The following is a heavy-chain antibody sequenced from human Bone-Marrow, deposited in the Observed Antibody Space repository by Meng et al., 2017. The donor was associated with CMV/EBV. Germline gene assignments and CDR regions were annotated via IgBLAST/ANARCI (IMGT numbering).Heavy chain of an antibody. CDR1: GYIFTSYW. V-gene: IGHV5-51*01. CDR2: IYPGDSDT. Sequence: GESLKISCTGSGYIFTSYWIGWVRQIPGQGLEWMGIIYPGDSDTRYSPSFQGQVTISADKSISTAYLQWSSLKAADTAMYSCATYHYDFWSGYIMEGVPYGWFEPWGQGNLVNVSS. J-gene: IGHJ5*02. D-gene: IGHD3-3*01. CDR3: ATYHYDFWSGYIMEGVPYGWFEP.